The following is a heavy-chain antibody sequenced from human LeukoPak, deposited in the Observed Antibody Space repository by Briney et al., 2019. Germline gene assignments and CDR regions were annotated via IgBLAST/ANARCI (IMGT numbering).Heavy chain of an antibody. Sequence: ASVKVSCKASGYTFTSYGISWLRQAPGQGLEWMGWINGYNGNTNYAQKFQGRVTMTTDTSTTTAYMELRSLRSDDTAVYYCARGGIVGASYYYGMDVWGQGTTVTVSS. J-gene: IGHJ6*02. V-gene: IGHV1-18*01. CDR2: INGYNGNT. CDR3: ARGGIVGASYYYGMDV. D-gene: IGHD1-26*01. CDR1: GYTFTSYG.